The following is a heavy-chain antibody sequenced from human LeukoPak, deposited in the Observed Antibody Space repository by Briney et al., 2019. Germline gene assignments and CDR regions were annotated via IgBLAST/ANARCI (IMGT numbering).Heavy chain of an antibody. V-gene: IGHV4-4*08. CDR2: IYFSGTT. CDR3: ASFGSNDYYYGLDV. D-gene: IGHD2-8*01. CDR1: GGSISTHF. J-gene: IGHJ6*02. Sequence: SETLSLTSTVSGGSISTHFWSWIRQPPGKGLECIGYIYFSGTTHYNPSLKSRATMSLDTSKNQFSLNLSSVTAADTAVYYCASFGSNDYYYGLDVWGQGTTVTVSS.